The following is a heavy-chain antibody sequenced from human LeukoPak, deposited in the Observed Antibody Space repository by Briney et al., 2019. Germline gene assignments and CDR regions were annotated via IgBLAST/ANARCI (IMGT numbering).Heavy chain of an antibody. CDR3: ARGVAAAGNDY. Sequence: GGSVRLSCAASGFTFSSYSMNWVRQAPGKGLEWVSSISSSSSYIYYADSVKGRFTISRDYSKNTLYLQMNSLRVDDTAVYYCARGVAAAGNDYWGQGSLVTVSS. CDR2: ISSSSSYI. J-gene: IGHJ4*02. D-gene: IGHD6-13*01. CDR1: GFTFSSYS. V-gene: IGHV3-21*03.